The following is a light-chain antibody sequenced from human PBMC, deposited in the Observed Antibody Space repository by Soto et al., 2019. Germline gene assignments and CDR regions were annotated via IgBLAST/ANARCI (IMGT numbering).Light chain of an antibody. Sequence: AIQLTQSPSSLSASVGDRVTITCRASQGISSALAWYQQKPGKAPKLLIYDASSLESGVPSRFSGSGSGTDFTLTISSLQPEDFATYYCQQQRAFXQGTKVDIK. J-gene: IGKJ1*01. CDR2: DAS. V-gene: IGKV1-13*02. CDR1: QGISSA. CDR3: QQQRA.